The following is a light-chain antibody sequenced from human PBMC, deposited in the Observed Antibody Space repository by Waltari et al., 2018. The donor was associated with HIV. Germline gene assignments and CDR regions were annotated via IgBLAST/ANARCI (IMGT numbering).Light chain of an antibody. Sequence: QAVLTQPSSLSASPGASASLTCTLRSGINVGTYRIYWYQQKPGSPPQYLLRYKSYGDNKQESGVPSRCSGSKDASAKAWILLTAGLQSEEDADYYCMIWHSSAWVFGGGTKLTVL. J-gene: IGLJ3*02. CDR2: YKSYGDN. CDR1: SGINVGTYR. CDR3: MIWHSSAWV. V-gene: IGLV5-45*02.